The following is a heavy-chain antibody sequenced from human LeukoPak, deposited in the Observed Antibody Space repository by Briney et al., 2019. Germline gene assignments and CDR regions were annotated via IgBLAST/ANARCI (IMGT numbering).Heavy chain of an antibody. J-gene: IGHJ4*02. Sequence: GGSLRLSCAASGFSFSNAWMTWVRQAPGEGLEWVGRIKDKSDGGTTDYAAPVKGRFTVSRDDSRNTLDLQMDSLKSEDTAVYYCTTLRETYYKLGGPFYFDYWGQGTLATVSS. D-gene: IGHD3-10*01. CDR1: GFSFSNAW. CDR2: IKDKSDGGTT. V-gene: IGHV3-15*01. CDR3: TTLRETYYKLGGPFYFDY.